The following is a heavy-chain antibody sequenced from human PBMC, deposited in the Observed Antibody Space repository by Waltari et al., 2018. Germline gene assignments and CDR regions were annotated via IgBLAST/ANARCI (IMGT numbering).Heavy chain of an antibody. CDR3: LAGGPADATD. Sequence: EVQLVESGGGLVQPGGSLRISCAPSGFMFPSYWMSWVRQAPGKGLEWVANINRDGSETRYVDSVKGRFTISRDNAERSLYLQMNSLRAEDTAVYYCLAGGPADATDWGQGTPVTVSS. D-gene: IGHD2-8*02. J-gene: IGHJ4*02. CDR1: GFMFPSYW. CDR2: INRDGSET. V-gene: IGHV3-7*01.